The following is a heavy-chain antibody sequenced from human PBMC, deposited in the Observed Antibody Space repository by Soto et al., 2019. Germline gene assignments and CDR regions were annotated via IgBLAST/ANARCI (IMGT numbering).Heavy chain of an antibody. CDR2: IWYDGSNK. CDR1: GFTFSSYG. CDR3: ARDQGAVADLDY. J-gene: IGHJ4*02. V-gene: IGHV3-33*01. D-gene: IGHD6-19*01. Sequence: GGSLRLSCAASGFTFSSYGMHWVRRAPGKGLEWVAVIWYDGSNKYYADSVKGRFTISRDNSKNTLYLQMNSLRAEDTAVYYCARDQGAVADLDYWGQGTLVTVSS.